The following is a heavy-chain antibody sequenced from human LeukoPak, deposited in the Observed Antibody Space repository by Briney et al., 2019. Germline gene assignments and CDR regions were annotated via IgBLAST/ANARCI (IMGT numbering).Heavy chain of an antibody. CDR1: GFTFSSYD. CDR3: VRDHSYAFDY. J-gene: IGHJ4*02. V-gene: IGHV3-48*02. D-gene: IGHD5-18*01. CDR2: ITTSSSII. Sequence: GGSLRLSCAASGFTFSSYDMYWVRQAPGKGLEWVSYITTSSSIIRYAESVKGRFTISRDNAKNSLFLQMNSLRDEDTAVYYCVRDHSYAFDYWGQGSLVTVSS.